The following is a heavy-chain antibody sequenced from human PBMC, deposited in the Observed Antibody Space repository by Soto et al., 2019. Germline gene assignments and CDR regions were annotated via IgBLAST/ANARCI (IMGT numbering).Heavy chain of an antibody. CDR2: IYYSGST. CDR1: GGSVRSSSYY. Sequence: PSETLSLTCTVSGGSVRSSSYYWGWIRQPPGKGLEWIGYIYYSGSTYYNPSLKSRVTISVDTSKNQFSLKLSSVTAADTAVYYCARGGIAAAAPPDYWGQGTLVTVSS. D-gene: IGHD6-13*01. CDR3: ARGGIAAAAPPDY. J-gene: IGHJ4*02. V-gene: IGHV4-31*02.